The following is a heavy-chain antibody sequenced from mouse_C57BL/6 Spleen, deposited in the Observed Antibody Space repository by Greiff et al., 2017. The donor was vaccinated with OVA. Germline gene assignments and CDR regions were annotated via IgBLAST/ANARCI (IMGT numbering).Heavy chain of an antibody. V-gene: IGHV1-18*01. CDR2: INPNNGGT. CDR1: GYTFTDYN. Sequence: EVQLQQSGPELVKPGASVKIPCKASGYTFTDYNMDWVKQSHGKSLEWVGDINPNNGGTIYNQTVKGKATLTVDKSSSTAYMELRSLTSEDTAVYYCARSDYYGSSYANYAMDYWGQGTSGTVSS. J-gene: IGHJ4*01. D-gene: IGHD1-1*01. CDR3: ARSDYYGSSYANYAMDY.